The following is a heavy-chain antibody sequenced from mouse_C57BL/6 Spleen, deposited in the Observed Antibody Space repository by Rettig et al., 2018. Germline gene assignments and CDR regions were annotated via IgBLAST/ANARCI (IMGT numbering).Heavy chain of an antibody. J-gene: IGHJ1*03. CDR3: ARGGDYSRSYWYFDV. Sequence: NPNNGGTIYNQKFKGKATLTVDKSSSTAYMELRSLTSEDTAVYYCARGGDYSRSYWYFDVWGTGTTVTVSS. D-gene: IGHD2-5*01. V-gene: IGHV1-18*01. CDR2: NPNNGGT.